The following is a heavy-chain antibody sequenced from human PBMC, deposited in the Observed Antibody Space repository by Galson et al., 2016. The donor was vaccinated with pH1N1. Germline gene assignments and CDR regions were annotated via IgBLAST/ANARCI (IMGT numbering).Heavy chain of an antibody. V-gene: IGHV1-18*01. CDR1: GYTFTSND. Sequence: SVKVSCKASGYTFTSNDISWVRQAPGQGLEWMGWSSTYNGNTNYAQKLQGRVSMTTDTSTSTAYMELRSLRSDDTAVYYCVRVKKKWDSRGWYAADYWGQGTLVTVSS. CDR3: VRVKKKWDSRGWYAADY. J-gene: IGHJ4*02. CDR2: SSTYNGNT. D-gene: IGHD6-19*01.